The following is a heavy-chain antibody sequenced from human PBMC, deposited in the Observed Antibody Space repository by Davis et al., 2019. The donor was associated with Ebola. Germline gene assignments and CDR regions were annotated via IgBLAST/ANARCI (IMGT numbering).Heavy chain of an antibody. CDR1: GFTFSGSA. D-gene: IGHD2-15*01. Sequence: PGGSLRLSCAASGFTFSGSAMHWVRQASGKGLDWVGRIRSKANSYATAYAASVKGRFTISRDDSKNTAYLQMNSLKTEDTAVYYCTTLGYCSGGSCYSSFYWGQGTLVTVSS. J-gene: IGHJ4*02. CDR3: TTLGYCSGGSCYSSFY. V-gene: IGHV3-73*01. CDR2: IRSKANSYAT.